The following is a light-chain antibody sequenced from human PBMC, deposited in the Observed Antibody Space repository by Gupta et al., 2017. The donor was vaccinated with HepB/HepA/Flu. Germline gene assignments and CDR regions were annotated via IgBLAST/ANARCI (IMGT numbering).Light chain of an antibody. CDR1: QSVSHY. CDR3: QQRSDWPHT. CDR2: DTS. V-gene: IGKV3-11*01. Sequence: EIALTQSPATLSLSPGERATLSCRASQSVSHYLAWFQQRPGQAPRLLIYDTSTRAPDIPPRFTDSGSGTDFTLTISSLESEDFAVYYCQQRSDWPHTFGQGTKLEIK. J-gene: IGKJ2*01.